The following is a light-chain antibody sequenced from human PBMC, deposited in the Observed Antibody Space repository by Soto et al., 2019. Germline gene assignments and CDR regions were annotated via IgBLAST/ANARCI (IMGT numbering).Light chain of an antibody. V-gene: IGLV1-47*01. CDR1: SSNIGSNY. J-gene: IGLJ1*01. CDR3: AAWDGSLSGYV. CDR2: KNN. Sequence: QSALTQAPSASGTPGLRVTISCSGSSSNIGSNYVCWYQQLPGTAPKLLIYKNNQRPSGVPDRFPGSKSGTSASLAISGLRSEDEADYYCAAWDGSLSGYVVGTGTKVTVL.